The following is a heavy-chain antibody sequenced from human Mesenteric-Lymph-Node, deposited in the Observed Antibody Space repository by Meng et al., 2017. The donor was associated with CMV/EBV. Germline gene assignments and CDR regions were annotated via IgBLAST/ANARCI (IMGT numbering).Heavy chain of an antibody. D-gene: IGHD2-15*01. CDR3: AKDALGWRGSNYFDY. J-gene: IGHJ4*02. Sequence: GESLKISCAASGFTFSSYGMHWVRQAPGKGLEWVAFIRYDGSNKYYADSVKGRFTISRDNSKNTLYLQMNSLRAEDTAVYYCAKDALGWRGSNYFDYWGQGTLVTVSS. V-gene: IGHV3-30*02. CDR2: IRYDGSNK. CDR1: GFTFSSYG.